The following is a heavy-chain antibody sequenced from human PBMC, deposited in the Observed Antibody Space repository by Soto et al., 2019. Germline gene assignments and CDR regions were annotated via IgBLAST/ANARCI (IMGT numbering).Heavy chain of an antibody. CDR3: ARIESEYYDSSGYPYSDY. CDR2: ISSSSSYI. D-gene: IGHD3-22*01. V-gene: IGHV3-21*01. J-gene: IGHJ4*02. Sequence: PGGSLRLSCAASGFTLSSYSMNWVRQAPGKGLEWVSSISSSSSYIYYADSVKGRFTISRDNAKNSLYLQMNSLRAEDTAVYYCARIESEYYDSSGYPYSDYWGQGTLVTVSS. CDR1: GFTLSSYS.